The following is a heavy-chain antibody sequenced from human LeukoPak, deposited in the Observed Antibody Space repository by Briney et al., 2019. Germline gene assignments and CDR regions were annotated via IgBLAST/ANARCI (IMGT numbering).Heavy chain of an antibody. D-gene: IGHD3-9*01. V-gene: IGHV3-23*01. Sequence: GGSLRLSCAASGFTFSSYAMSWVRQAPGKGLEWVSAISGSGGSTYYADSVKGRFTISRDNSKNTLYLQMNSLRAEDTAVYYCAKVSIRYFDWLLRRACGHMDVRDKGTTVTVSS. CDR3: AKVSIRYFDWLLRRACGHMDV. CDR1: GFTFSSYA. CDR2: ISGSGGST. J-gene: IGHJ6*04.